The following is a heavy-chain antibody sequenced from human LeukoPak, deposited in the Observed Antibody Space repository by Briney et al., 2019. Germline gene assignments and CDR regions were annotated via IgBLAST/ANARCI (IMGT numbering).Heavy chain of an antibody. D-gene: IGHD1-26*01. CDR1: GYSFTSYW. CDR2: IYPGDSDT. CDR3: ALLPLGGGSYRYYFDY. V-gene: IGHV5-51*01. J-gene: IGHJ4*02. Sequence: RGESLKISCKGSGYSFTSYWIGWVRQMPGKGLEWMGIIYPGDSDTRYSPSFQGQVTISADKSISTAYLQWSSLKASDTAMYYCALLPLGGGSYRYYFDYWGQGTLVTVSS.